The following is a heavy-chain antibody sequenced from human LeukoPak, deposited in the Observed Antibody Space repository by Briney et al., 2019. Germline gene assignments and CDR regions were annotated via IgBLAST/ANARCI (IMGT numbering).Heavy chain of an antibody. CDR1: GGAISSSSFY. D-gene: IGHD3-10*01. CDR3: ARDRHYYYGSGSSCGEFDP. V-gene: IGHV4-39*07. Sequence: SETLCLICTVSGGAISSSSFYWGWIRQSRGKGLEWVGGIYYSGNTYYNPSLKSRVTISVDTSENQFSLKLSSVTAADTAVYYCARDRHYYYGSGSSCGEFDPWGQGTLVTVSS. CDR2: IYYSGNT. J-gene: IGHJ5*02.